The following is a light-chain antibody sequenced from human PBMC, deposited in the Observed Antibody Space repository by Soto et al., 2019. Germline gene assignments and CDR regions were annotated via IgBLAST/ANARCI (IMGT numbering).Light chain of an antibody. CDR1: QGLKF. J-gene: IGKJ5*01. CDR2: EAT. V-gene: IGKV1-12*01. CDR3: KQANSFPIT. Sequence: DIQMTQSPSSVSASVGDTVTITCRASQGLKFLAWYQQKPGKAPRLLIYEATNLQSGVQPRFSGSGSGTDFTLTISSLQPEDFATYFCKQANSFPITFGQGTRLEIK.